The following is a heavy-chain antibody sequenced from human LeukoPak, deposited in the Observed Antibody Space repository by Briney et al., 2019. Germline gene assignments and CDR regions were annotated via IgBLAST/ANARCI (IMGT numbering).Heavy chain of an antibody. D-gene: IGHD1-7*01. CDR3: ATFPKDGTTSYFYYYMDV. CDR2: INHSGST. J-gene: IGHJ6*03. CDR1: GGSFSGYY. V-gene: IGHV4-34*01. Sequence: PSETLSLTCAVYGGSFSGYYWSWIRQPPGKGLEWIGEINHSGSTNYNPSLKSRVTISVDTSKNQFSLKLSSVTAADTAVYYCATFPKDGTTSYFYYYMDVWGKGTTVTVSS.